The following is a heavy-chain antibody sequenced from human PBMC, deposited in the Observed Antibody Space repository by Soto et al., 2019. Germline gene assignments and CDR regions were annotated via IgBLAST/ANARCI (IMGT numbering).Heavy chain of an antibody. D-gene: IGHD3-3*01. Sequence: QVQLVQSGAEVKKPGASVKVSCKASGYTFTSYDINWVRQATGQGLEWMGWMNPNSGNTGYAQKFQGRVTMTRNTSISTAYMELSSLRSEDTAVYYCARVAPVGGPVRFLEWSVNWYFDLWGRGTLVTVSS. V-gene: IGHV1-8*01. CDR3: ARVAPVGGPVRFLEWSVNWYFDL. CDR2: MNPNSGNT. J-gene: IGHJ2*01. CDR1: GYTFTSYD.